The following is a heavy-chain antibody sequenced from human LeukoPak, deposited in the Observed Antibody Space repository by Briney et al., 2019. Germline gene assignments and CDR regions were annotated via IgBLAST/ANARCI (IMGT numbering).Heavy chain of an antibody. Sequence: GEPLKISCKGSGYSFTSYWIGWVRPMPGKGLGGLGIIYPGDSDSRYSPSFQGQVTFSVDKSISTAYLQWSSLKASDTAMYYCARQAGYYGSGSSYAFDIWGQGTMVTVSS. J-gene: IGHJ3*02. CDR2: IYPGDSDS. V-gene: IGHV5-51*01. CDR3: ARQAGYYGSGSSYAFDI. D-gene: IGHD3-10*01. CDR1: GYSFTSYW.